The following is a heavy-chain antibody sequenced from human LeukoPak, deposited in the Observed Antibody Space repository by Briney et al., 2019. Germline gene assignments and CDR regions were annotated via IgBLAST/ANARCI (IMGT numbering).Heavy chain of an antibody. CDR1: GVSFSGYY. D-gene: IGHD3-10*01. CDR2: INHSGST. J-gene: IGHJ5*02. Sequence: ASETLSLTCAVYGVSFSGYYWSWIRQPPGKGLEWIGEINHSGSTNYNPSLKSRVTISVDTSKNQFSLKLSSVTAADTAVYCCAGRDRKMTSYYGSAKGWFDPWGQGTLVTVSS. CDR3: AGRDRKMTSYYGSAKGWFDP. V-gene: IGHV4-34*01.